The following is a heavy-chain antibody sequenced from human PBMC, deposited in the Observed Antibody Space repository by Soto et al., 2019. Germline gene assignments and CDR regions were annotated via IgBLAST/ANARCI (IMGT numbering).Heavy chain of an antibody. J-gene: IGHJ4*02. V-gene: IGHV2-26*01. Sequence: QVTLKESGPVLVKPTETLTLTCTVSGFSLSNAKMGVSWIRQPPGKALEWLAHIFSDDKKYYNPSLKTRLIISKDTSKSLVFLSMTNMDPVDTATYFCARIEPGEEGGYFDYWGQGSLVTVSS. CDR1: GFSLSNAKMG. CDR2: IFSDDKK. CDR3: ARIEPGEEGGYFDY.